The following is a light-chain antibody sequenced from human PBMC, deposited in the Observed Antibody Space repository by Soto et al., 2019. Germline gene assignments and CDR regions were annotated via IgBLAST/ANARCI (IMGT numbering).Light chain of an antibody. CDR3: QQRSHWPPT. CDR2: DAS. Sequence: EIVLTQSPATLSLSPGERATLSCRASQRVSSYLAWYQQKPGQAPRLLIYDASNRATGIPARFSGSGSGTDFTLTISSLEPEEFAVYYCQQRSHWPPTFGGGTKVEIK. CDR1: QRVSSY. V-gene: IGKV3-11*01. J-gene: IGKJ4*01.